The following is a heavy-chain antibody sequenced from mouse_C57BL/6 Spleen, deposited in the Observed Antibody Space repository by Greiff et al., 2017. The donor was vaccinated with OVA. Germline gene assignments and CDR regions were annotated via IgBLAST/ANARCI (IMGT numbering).Heavy chain of an antibody. CDR1: GYTFTSYW. J-gene: IGHJ4*01. CDR2: IDPSDSYT. CDR3: ARRYCALYAMDY. V-gene: IGHV1-69*01. Sequence: QVQLQQPGAELVMPGASVKLSCKASGYTFTSYWMHWVKQRPGQGLEWIGEIDPSDSYTNYNQKFKGKSTLTVDKSSSTAYMQLSSLTSEDAAVYYCARRYCALYAMDYWGQGTTVTVAS.